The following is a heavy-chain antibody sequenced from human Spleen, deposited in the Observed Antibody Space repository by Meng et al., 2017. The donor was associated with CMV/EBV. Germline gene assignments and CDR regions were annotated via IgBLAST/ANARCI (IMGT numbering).Heavy chain of an antibody. CDR3: ARDAHYCSSTSCYGFDY. D-gene: IGHD2-2*01. CDR2: ISYDGSNK. J-gene: IGHJ4*02. V-gene: IGHV3-30*04. Sequence: GGSLRLSCAASGFTFSSFAMHWVRQAPGKGLEWVVVISYDGSNKYYADSVKGRFTISRDNSKNTLYLQMNSLRAEDTAVYYCARDAHYCSSTSCYGFDYWGQGTLVTVSS. CDR1: GFTFSSFA.